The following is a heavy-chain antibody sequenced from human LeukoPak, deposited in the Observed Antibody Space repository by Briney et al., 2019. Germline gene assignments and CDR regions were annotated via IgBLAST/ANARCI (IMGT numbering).Heavy chain of an antibody. V-gene: IGHV3-48*03. Sequence: GGSLRLSCAASGFTFSNYAMNWVRQAPGKGLEWVSYISGSGSTIYYADSVKGRFTISRDNAKNALYLQMNSLRAEDTAVYYCARDLVVRGRWSWFDPWGQGTLVTVSS. CDR3: ARDLVVRGRWSWFDP. J-gene: IGHJ5*02. CDR1: GFTFSNYA. CDR2: ISGSGSTI. D-gene: IGHD3-10*01.